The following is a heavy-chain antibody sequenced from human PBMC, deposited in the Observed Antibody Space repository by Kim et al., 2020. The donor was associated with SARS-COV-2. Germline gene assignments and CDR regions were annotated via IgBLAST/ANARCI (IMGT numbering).Heavy chain of an antibody. J-gene: IGHJ4*02. CDR3: AKSFSGSYFVYDY. V-gene: IGHV3-30*18. CDR1: GFTFNTYG. D-gene: IGHD1-26*01. Sequence: GGSLRLSCAASGFTFNTYGMHWVRQAPGKGLEWVAVISYDGSHKYYEDSVKGRFTISIDNSKNTLYLQMNSLRIEDTAVYYCAKSFSGSYFVYDYWGQGTLVTVS. CDR2: ISYDGSHK.